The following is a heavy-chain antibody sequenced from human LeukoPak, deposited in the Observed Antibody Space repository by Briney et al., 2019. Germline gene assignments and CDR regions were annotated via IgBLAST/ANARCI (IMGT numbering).Heavy chain of an antibody. J-gene: IGHJ4*02. D-gene: IGHD3-16*01. CDR3: AKDLYDYERLSVGVFDY. Sequence: PGGSLRLSCVASGFTFKNYNMHWVRQAPGKGLEWVSGINWRSNNIGYADSVKGRFTISRDNARSSLYLQMNSLRIEDTALYYCAKDLYDYERLSVGVFDYWGQGPRSPSPQ. CDR2: INWRSNNI. CDR1: GFTFKNYN. V-gene: IGHV3-9*01.